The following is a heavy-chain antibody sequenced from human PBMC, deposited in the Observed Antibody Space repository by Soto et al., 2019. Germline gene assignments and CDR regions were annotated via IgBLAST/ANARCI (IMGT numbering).Heavy chain of an antibody. Sequence: GGSLRLSCAASGFTFSSYSMNWVRQAPWKGLEWVSSISSSSSSYIYYADSVKGRFTISRDNAKNSLYLQMNSLRAEDTAVYYCARDLGYCSSTSCHPPALFDYWGQGTLVTVSS. V-gene: IGHV3-21*01. D-gene: IGHD2-2*01. CDR1: GFTFSSYS. CDR3: ARDLGYCSSTSCHPPALFDY. CDR2: ISSSSSSYI. J-gene: IGHJ4*02.